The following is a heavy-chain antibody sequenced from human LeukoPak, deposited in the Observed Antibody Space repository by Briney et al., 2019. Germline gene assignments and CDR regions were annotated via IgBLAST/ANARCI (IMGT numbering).Heavy chain of an antibody. V-gene: IGHV1-69*05. D-gene: IGHD4-23*01. Sequence: GASVKVSCTASGGTFSSYAISWVRQAPGQGLEWMGGIIPIFGTANYAQKFQGRVTITTDESTSTAYMELSSLRSEDTAVYYCARAGEYGGNSDGDAYYYYYMDVWGKGTTVTVSS. CDR2: IIPIFGTA. CDR3: ARAGEYGGNSDGDAYYYYYMDV. J-gene: IGHJ6*03. CDR1: GGTFSSYA.